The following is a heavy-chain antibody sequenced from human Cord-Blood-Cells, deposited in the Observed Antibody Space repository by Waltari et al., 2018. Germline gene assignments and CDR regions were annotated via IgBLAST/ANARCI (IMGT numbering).Heavy chain of an antibody. D-gene: IGHD2-2*02. Sequence: QVQLVQSGAELKKPGPSVKVSCKATGGTFSSYAISWVRQATGQGLEWMGRIIPILGIANYAQKFQGRVTITADKSTSTAYMELSSLRSEDTAVYYCARHLGYCSSTSCYTKRSDAFDIWGQGTMVTVSS. CDR2: IIPILGIA. CDR1: GGTFSSYA. CDR3: ARHLGYCSSTSCYTKRSDAFDI. V-gene: IGHV1-69*09. J-gene: IGHJ3*02.